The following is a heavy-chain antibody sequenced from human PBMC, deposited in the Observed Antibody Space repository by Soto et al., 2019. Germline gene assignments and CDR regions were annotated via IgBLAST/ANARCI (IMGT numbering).Heavy chain of an antibody. V-gene: IGHV3-21*01. J-gene: IGHJ6*02. Sequence: EVQLVESGGGLVKPGGSLRLSCAASGFTFSSYSMNWVRQAPGKGLEWDSSISSSSSYIYYADSVKGRFTISRDNAKNSLYLQMNSLRAEDTAVYYCARDRRLYGMDVWGQGTTVTVSS. CDR2: ISSSSSYI. CDR1: GFTFSSYS. CDR3: ARDRRLYGMDV.